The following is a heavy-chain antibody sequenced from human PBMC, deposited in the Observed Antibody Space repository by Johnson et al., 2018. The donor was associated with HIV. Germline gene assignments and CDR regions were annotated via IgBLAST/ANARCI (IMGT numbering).Heavy chain of an antibody. J-gene: IGHJ3*02. CDR3: ARVRVGAFDI. CDR2: IYSGGST. CDR1: GFTVSSNY. V-gene: IGHV3-66*03. Sequence: VPLVESGGGLIQPGGSLRLSCAASGFTVSSNYMSWVRQAPGKGLEWVSIIYSGGSTYYADSVKGRFTISRDKSKNTLHLQMSSLRPQDTAVYYCARVRVGAFDIWGQGTMVTVSS. D-gene: IGHD1-26*01.